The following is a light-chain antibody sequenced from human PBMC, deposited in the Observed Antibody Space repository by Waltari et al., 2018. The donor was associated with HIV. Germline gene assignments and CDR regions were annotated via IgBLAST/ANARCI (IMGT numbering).Light chain of an antibody. CDR2: SNN. CDR1: SSAIGSSA. CDR3: AAWDDSLNGPHVV. J-gene: IGLJ2*01. Sequence: QSVLTQPPSASETPGQRVAISCSGRSSAIGSSAVNWYQQLPGTAPKLLIYSNNQRPSGVPDRFSGSKSGTSASLAISGLQSEDEADYYCAAWDDSLNGPHVVFGGGTKLTVL. V-gene: IGLV1-44*01.